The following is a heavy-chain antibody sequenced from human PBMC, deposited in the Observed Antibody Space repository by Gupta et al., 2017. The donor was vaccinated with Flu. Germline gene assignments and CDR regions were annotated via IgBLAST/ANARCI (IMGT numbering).Heavy chain of an antibody. J-gene: IGHJ6*03. CDR3: ARLYLYGYCTDSSCYDEGYMDV. V-gene: IGHV3-21*01. CDR2: ISNITSYI. D-gene: IGHD2-15*01. Sequence: RQPPGKGLEWVSSISNITSYIYYADSVKGRFTISRDNAKNSLYLQMNSLRAEDTAVYYCARLYLYGYCTDSSCYDEGYMDVWGKGTTVTVSS.